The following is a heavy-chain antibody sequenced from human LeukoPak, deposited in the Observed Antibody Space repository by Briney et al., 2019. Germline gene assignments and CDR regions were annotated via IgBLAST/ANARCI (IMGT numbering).Heavy chain of an antibody. CDR1: GYTFTSYA. CDR3: ARDRLSAWFDP. J-gene: IGHJ5*02. Sequence: GASVKVSCKASGYTFTSYAMNWVRQAPGQGLEWMGWISAYNGNTNYAQKLQGRVTMTTDTSTSTAYMELRSLRSDDTAVYYCARDRLSAWFDPWGQGTLVAVSS. D-gene: IGHD6-19*01. V-gene: IGHV1-18*01. CDR2: ISAYNGNT.